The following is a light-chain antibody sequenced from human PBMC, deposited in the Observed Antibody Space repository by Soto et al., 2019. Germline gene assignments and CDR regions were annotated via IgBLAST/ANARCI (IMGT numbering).Light chain of an antibody. CDR3: QQYGSSPWT. CDR1: QSVSSSY. J-gene: IGKJ1*01. V-gene: IGKV3-20*01. Sequence: EILLTQSRGTMSLSPGERATLSCRASQSVSSSYLAWYQQKPGQAPRLLIYGASSRATGIPDRFSGSGSGTDFTLTISRLEPEDFAVYYCQQYGSSPWTFGQGTKV. CDR2: GAS.